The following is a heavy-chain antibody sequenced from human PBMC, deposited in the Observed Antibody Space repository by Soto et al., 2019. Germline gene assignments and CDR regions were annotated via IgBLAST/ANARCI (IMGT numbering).Heavy chain of an antibody. CDR2: IYYSGST. CDR1: GGSISGYY. D-gene: IGHD1-26*01. Sequence: PSETLSLTCTVSGGSISGYYWSWIRQPPGKGLEWIGYIYYSGSTNYNPSLKSRVTISEDMSKNQFSLKLSSVTAADTAVYYCASRSGSYPYYFDYWGQGTLVTVSS. CDR3: ASRSGSYPYYFDY. J-gene: IGHJ4*02. V-gene: IGHV4-59*01.